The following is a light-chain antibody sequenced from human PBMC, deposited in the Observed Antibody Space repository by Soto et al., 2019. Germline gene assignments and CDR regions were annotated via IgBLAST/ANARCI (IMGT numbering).Light chain of an antibody. CDR1: QSVSRF. V-gene: IGKV3-15*01. CDR2: DTY. Sequence: EIVMTQSPANLSVSPGERVTLSCRASQSVSRFLAWYQQRPGQAPRLLIYDTYTRATGVPARFSGSGSVTEFSLTISSLQSEDFAVYYCQQYDNWPPCTFGQGTKLEVK. CDR3: QQYDNWPPCT. J-gene: IGKJ2*02.